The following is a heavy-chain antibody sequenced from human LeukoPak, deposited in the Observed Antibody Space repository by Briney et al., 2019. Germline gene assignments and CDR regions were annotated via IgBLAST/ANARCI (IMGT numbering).Heavy chain of an antibody. D-gene: IGHD3-10*01. V-gene: IGHV4-59*04. CDR1: GGSISNYY. J-gene: IGHJ5*02. CDR2: IYYSGST. Sequence: SETLSLTCTVSGGSISNYYWSWIRQPPGKGLEWIGYIYYSGSTYYNPSLKSRVTISVDTSKNQFSLKLSSVTAADTAVYYCAREVHRDWFDPWGQGTLVTVSS. CDR3: AREVHRDWFDP.